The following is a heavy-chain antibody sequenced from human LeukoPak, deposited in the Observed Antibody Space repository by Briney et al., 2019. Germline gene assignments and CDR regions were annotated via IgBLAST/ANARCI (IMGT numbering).Heavy chain of an antibody. D-gene: IGHD3-22*01. J-gene: IGHJ4*02. Sequence: GGSLRLSCAASGFTFSSYAMHWVRQAPGKGLEWVAVISYDGSNKYYADSVKGRFTISRDNSKNTLYLQMNSLGAEDTAVYYCARNYDSSGYYFDYWGQGTLVTVSS. CDR3: ARNYDSSGYYFDY. CDR1: GFTFSSYA. V-gene: IGHV3-30-3*01. CDR2: ISYDGSNK.